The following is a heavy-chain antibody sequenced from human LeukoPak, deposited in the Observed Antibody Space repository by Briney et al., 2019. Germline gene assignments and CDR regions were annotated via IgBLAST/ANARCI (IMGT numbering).Heavy chain of an antibody. CDR2: ISSSSSYI. V-gene: IGHV3-21*01. CDR3: ASDPASHEYFDRLPPNYSYYYMDV. D-gene: IGHD3-9*01. CDR1: GFTFSSYS. Sequence: GGSLRLSCAASGFTFSSYSMNWVRQAPGKGLEWVSSISSSSSYIYYADSVKGRFTISRDNAKNSLYLQMNSLRPEHTAVYYCASDPASHEYFDRLPPNYSYYYMDVWGKGTTVTVSS. J-gene: IGHJ6*03.